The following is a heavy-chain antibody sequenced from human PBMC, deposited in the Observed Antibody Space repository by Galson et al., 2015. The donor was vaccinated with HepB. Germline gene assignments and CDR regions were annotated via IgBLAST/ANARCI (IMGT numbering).Heavy chain of an antibody. D-gene: IGHD1/OR15-1a*01. CDR2: ISVGGGGT. CDR1: GFTFTNYA. Sequence: SLRLSCAASGFTFTNYAMTWVRQAPGKGLEWVSGISVGGGGTYYADSVKGRFTISRDNSENTLYLQMNGLRAEDTAEYYCAKGAGWNNNPNWFDPWGQGTLVTVSS. CDR3: AKGAGWNNNPNWFDP. J-gene: IGHJ5*02. V-gene: IGHV3-23*01.